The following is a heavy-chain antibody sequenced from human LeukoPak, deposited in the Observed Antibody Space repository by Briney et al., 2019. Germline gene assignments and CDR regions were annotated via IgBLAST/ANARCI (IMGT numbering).Heavy chain of an antibody. D-gene: IGHD1-26*01. CDR1: GFSFSTFW. Sequence: GGSLRLSCAASGFSFSTFWMGWVRQAPGKGLDWVANINQDEGEIYYADSVRGRFTISRDNAKNSLFLQKNSLRVEDTALYYCERLAVVGATVGFDFWGQGTLVTVSS. V-gene: IGHV3-7*01. CDR3: ERLAVVGATVGFDF. J-gene: IGHJ4*02. CDR2: INQDEGEI.